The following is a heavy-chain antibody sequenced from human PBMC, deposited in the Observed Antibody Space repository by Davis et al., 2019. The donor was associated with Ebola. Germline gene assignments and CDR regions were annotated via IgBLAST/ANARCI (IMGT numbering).Heavy chain of an antibody. CDR1: GFTFSGSA. CDR3: AREGTIRGVNFDY. J-gene: IGHJ4*02. D-gene: IGHD3-10*01. Sequence: GGSLRLSCAASGFTFSGSAMHWVRQASGKGLEWVSSISSSSSYIYYADSVKGRFTISRDNAKNSLYLQMNSLRAEDTAVYYCAREGTIRGVNFDYWGQGTLVTVSS. V-gene: IGHV3-21*01. CDR2: ISSSSSYI.